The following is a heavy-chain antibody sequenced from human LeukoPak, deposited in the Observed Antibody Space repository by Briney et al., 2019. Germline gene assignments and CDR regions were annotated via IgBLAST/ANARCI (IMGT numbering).Heavy chain of an antibody. CDR2: ISYDGDNK. J-gene: IGHJ6*02. CDR1: GFTFSRYT. Sequence: QPGGSLRLSCAASGFTFSRYTMHWVRQAPGRGLEWVAVISYDGDNKYYAHSVTGRSTVSRDNSKNTLYLQMNSLRAEDTAVYYCARDTSTYYYSYGMDVWGQGTTVTVSS. CDR3: ARDTSTYYYSYGMDV. V-gene: IGHV3-30*04.